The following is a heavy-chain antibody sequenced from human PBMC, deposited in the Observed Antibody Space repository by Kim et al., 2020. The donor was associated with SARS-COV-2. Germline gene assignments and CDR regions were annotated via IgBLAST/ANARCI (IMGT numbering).Heavy chain of an antibody. CDR2: IYYSGST. V-gene: IGHV4-59*01. CDR1: GGSISSYY. Sequence: SETLSLTCTVSGGSISSYYWSWIRQPPGKGLEWIGYIYYSGSTNYNPSLKSRVTISVDTSKNQFSLKLSSVTAADTAVYYCARDLGYSYGLNYWGQGTLVTVSS. J-gene: IGHJ4*02. D-gene: IGHD5-18*01. CDR3: ARDLGYSYGLNY.